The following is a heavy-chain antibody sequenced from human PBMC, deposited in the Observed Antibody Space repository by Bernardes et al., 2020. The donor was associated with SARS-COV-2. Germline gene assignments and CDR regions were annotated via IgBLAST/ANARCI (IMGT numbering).Heavy chain of an antibody. D-gene: IGHD2-15*01. CDR2: ISGSGGST. CDR1: GFTFSSYA. Sequence: GGSLRLSCAASGFTFSSYAMNWVRQAPGKGLEWVSAISGSGGSTYYADSVKGRFTISRDNSKNSLYLQMNSLRDEDTAVYYCARYSLYYYYYGMDVWGQGTTVTVSS. CDR3: ARYSLYYYYYGMDV. V-gene: IGHV3-23*01. J-gene: IGHJ6*02.